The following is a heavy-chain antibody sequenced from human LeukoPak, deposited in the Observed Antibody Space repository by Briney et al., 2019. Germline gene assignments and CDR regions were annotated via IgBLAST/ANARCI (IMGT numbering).Heavy chain of an antibody. J-gene: IGHJ6*03. D-gene: IGHD2-8*01. CDR2: IYTSGST. CDR1: GGSISSGGYY. Sequence: SETLSLTCTVSGGSISSGGYYWSWIRQPPGKGLEWIGRIYTSGSTNYNPSLKSRVTMSVDTSKNQFSLKLSSVTAADTAVYYCARVMSLDYYYYYMDVWGKGTTVTVSS. CDR3: ARVMSLDYYYYYMDV. V-gene: IGHV4-61*02.